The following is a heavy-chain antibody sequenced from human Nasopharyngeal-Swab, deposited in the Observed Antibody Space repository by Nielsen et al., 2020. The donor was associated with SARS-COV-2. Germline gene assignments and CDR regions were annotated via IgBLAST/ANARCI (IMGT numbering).Heavy chain of an antibody. V-gene: IGHV3-23*01. J-gene: IGHJ3*02. D-gene: IGHD3-22*01. Sequence: WIRQPPGNGLEWVSAISGSGGSTYYADSVKDRFTISRDNSKNTLYLQMNSLRAEDTAVYYCARAYHYDSSGPDAFDIWGQGTMVTVSS. CDR2: ISGSGGST. CDR3: ARAYHYDSSGPDAFDI.